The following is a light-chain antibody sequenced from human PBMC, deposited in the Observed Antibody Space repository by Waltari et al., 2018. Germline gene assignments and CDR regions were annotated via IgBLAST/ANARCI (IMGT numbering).Light chain of an antibody. V-gene: IGKV3D-15*01. CDR3: QQYKNWTPDPT. CDR2: GAA. J-gene: IGKJ1*01. Sequence: IVMTQSPATLSVFPGERATLSCRASPSISSNLSWYQQKPGQAPRLPIYGAATRDTGIPDRFTGSGSGTEFTLTINSLQSEDFAVSYCQQYKNWTPDPTFGQGTKVEIK. CDR1: PSISSN.